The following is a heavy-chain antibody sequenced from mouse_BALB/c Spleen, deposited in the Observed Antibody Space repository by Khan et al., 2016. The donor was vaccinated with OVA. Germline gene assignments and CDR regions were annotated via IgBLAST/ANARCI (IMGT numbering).Heavy chain of an antibody. V-gene: IGHV2-9*02. J-gene: IGHJ2*01. Sequence: QVRLQQSVPGLVVPSQSLSITCTVSGFSLTSYGVHWVRQPPGKGLEWLGVIWAGGSTNYNSALMSRLSISKDNSKSQVFLKMNSLQTDDTAMYYGARLEDIWGQGTTLTVSS. CDR2: IWAGGST. D-gene: IGHD1-3*01. CDR1: GFSLTSYG. CDR3: ARLEDI.